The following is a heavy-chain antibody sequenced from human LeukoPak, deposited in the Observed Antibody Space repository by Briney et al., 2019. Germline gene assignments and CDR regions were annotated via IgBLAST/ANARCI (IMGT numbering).Heavy chain of an antibody. CDR3: ARASTYDSSGYYYFGLDY. J-gene: IGHJ4*02. CDR2: IYYSGST. Sequence: PSETLSLTCTVSGDSFSSYYWSWIRQPPGKGLEWIGYIYYSGSTNYNPSLKSRVTISVDTSKNQFSLKLSSVTAADTAVYYCARASTYDSSGYYYFGLDYWGQGTLVTVSS. D-gene: IGHD3-22*01. V-gene: IGHV4-59*01. CDR1: GDSFSSYY.